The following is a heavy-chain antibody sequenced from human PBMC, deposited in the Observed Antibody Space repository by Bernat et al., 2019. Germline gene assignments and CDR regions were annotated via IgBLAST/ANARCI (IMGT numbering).Heavy chain of an antibody. V-gene: IGHV3-30*01. D-gene: IGHD3-16*02. CDR2: ILYDGSNK. J-gene: IGHJ4*02. CDR1: GFTFSSYS. Sequence: QVQLVESGGGVFQPGRSLRLSCAASGFTFSSYSMHWVRQAPGKGLEWVTLILYDGSNKYYADSVKGRFTISRDNSKNTLYLQMNSLRAEDTAVYYCAREQFGGVIVGSGFDYWGQGTLVTVSS. CDR3: AREQFGGVIVGSGFDY.